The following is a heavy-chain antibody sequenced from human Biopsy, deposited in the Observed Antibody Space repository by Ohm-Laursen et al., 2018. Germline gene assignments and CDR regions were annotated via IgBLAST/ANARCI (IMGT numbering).Heavy chain of an antibody. J-gene: IGHJ6*02. Sequence: SLKLSCTASGFTFSVYAMHWVRQAPGKGLEWVSIIWHDGSNEYYADSVKGRFTISRDNSKNTVFLQMSSLRAEDTGVYYCARDPIVGSKADGMDVWGQGTTVTVSS. CDR2: IWHDGSNE. CDR3: ARDPIVGSKADGMDV. V-gene: IGHV3-33*01. D-gene: IGHD1-26*01. CDR1: GFTFSVYA.